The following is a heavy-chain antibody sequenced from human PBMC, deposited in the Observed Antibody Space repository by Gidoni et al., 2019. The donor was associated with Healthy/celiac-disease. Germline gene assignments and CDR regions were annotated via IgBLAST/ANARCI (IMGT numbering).Heavy chain of an antibody. CDR2: IKQDGSEK. J-gene: IGHJ6*02. Sequence: EVQLVESGGGLVQPGGSLRLSCSASGFTFSSYWMSWVRQAPGKGLEWGANIKQDGSEKYYVDSVKGRFTISRDNAKNSLYLQMNSLRAEDTAVYYCARGAGSSWYRYYYGMDVWGQGTTVTVSS. CDR3: ARGAGSSWYRYYYGMDV. V-gene: IGHV3-7*01. D-gene: IGHD6-13*01. CDR1: GFTFSSYW.